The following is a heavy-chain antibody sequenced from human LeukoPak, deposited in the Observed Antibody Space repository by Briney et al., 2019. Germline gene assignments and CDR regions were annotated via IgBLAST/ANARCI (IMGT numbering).Heavy chain of an antibody. CDR2: IYYSGST. CDR1: GVSISNYY. D-gene: IGHD3-10*01. V-gene: IGHV4-59*01. J-gene: IGHJ4*02. CDR3: ARDYFGSGFFDY. Sequence: SETLSLTCTVSGVSISNYYWSWTRQPPGKGLEWIGYIYYSGSTNYNPSLQSRATISVDPSKSQFSLRLSSVTAADTAVYYCARDYFGSGFFDYWGQGILVTVSS.